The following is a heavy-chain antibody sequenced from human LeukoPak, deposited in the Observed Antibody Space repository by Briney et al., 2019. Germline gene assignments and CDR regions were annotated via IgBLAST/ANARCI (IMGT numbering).Heavy chain of an antibody. Sequence: GGSLRLSCAASGFTVDSNYLSWVRQAPGKGLEWVSTIYTGGNTYYAASVKGRFTISRDFSRNTVFLHMNSLRAEDTAMYYCARGDDSGYYDYFDYWGQGALVTVSS. D-gene: IGHD3-22*01. J-gene: IGHJ4*02. CDR2: IYTGGNT. CDR3: ARGDDSGYYDYFDY. CDR1: GFTVDSNY. V-gene: IGHV3-53*01.